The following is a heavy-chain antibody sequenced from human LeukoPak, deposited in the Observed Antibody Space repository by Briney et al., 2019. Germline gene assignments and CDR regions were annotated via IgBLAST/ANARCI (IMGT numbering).Heavy chain of an antibody. CDR3: ARTLGYCTSTTCFLTFDY. D-gene: IGHD2-2*01. CDR1: GFTFSSYE. V-gene: IGHV3-48*03. CDR2: ISSSGSTI. J-gene: IGHJ4*02. Sequence: PGGSLRLSCAASGFTFSSYEMNWVRQAPGKGLEWVSYISSSGSTIYYADSVKGRFTISRDNAENSLYLQMNSLRAEDTAVYHCARTLGYCTSTTCFLTFDYWGQGTLVTVSS.